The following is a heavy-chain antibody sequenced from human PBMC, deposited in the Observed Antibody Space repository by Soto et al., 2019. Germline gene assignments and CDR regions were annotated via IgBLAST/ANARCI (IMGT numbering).Heavy chain of an antibody. J-gene: IGHJ6*02. Sequence: GGSLRLSCAASGFTFSSYAMHWVRQAPGKGLEWVAVISYDGSNKYYADSVKGRFTISRDNSKNTLYLQMNSLRAEDTAVFYCARDYYRFNSGYGFSMDVWGQGTTVTVSS. D-gene: IGHD5-12*01. CDR3: ARDYYRFNSGYGFSMDV. V-gene: IGHV3-30-3*01. CDR2: ISYDGSNK. CDR1: GFTFSSYA.